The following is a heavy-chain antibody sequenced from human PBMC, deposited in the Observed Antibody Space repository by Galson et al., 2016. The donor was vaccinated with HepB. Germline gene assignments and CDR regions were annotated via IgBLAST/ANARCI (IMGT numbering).Heavy chain of an antibody. V-gene: IGHV1-2*02. CDR1: GYTFSGFY. CDR2: INPNSGVT. CDR3: AREAKPYGDIDS. J-gene: IGHJ4*02. D-gene: IGHD4-17*01. Sequence: SVKVSCKASGYTFSGFYIHWVRQAPGQGLAWMGWINPNSGVTTYAQKFQGRVTMTRDTSISTVYMELSSLRSDDTAMYYCAREAKPYGDIDSWGQGTLVTVSS.